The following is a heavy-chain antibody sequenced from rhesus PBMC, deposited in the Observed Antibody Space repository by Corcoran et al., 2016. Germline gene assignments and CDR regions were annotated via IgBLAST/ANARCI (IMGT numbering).Heavy chain of an antibody. D-gene: IGHD1-44*01. CDR2: IYGNSALT. Sequence: QVQLQESGPGLVKPSETLSLTCAVSGGSISDYYYWNWNRQPPGKGLEWIGKIYGNSALTYYNPSLKTRFTISKDTSKNQFFRKLSSVTAADTAVYYCARALGRGGLDSWGQGVVVTVSS. CDR3: ARALGRGGLDS. J-gene: IGHJ6*01. CDR1: GGSISDYYY. V-gene: IGHV4S9*01.